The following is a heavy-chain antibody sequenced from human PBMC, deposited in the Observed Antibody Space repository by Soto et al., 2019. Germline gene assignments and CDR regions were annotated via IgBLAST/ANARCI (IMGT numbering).Heavy chain of an antibody. CDR2: IIPILGIA. CDR1: GGTFSSYT. D-gene: IGHD3-10*01. CDR3: ATDMVRGDNYFEY. Sequence: QVQLVQSGAEVKKPGSSVKVSCKASGGTFSSYTISWVRQAPGQGLEWMGRIIPILGIANYAQKFQGRVTITADKSTSTAYMELSSLRSEDTAVYYCATDMVRGDNYFEYWGQGTLVTVSS. V-gene: IGHV1-69*02. J-gene: IGHJ4*02.